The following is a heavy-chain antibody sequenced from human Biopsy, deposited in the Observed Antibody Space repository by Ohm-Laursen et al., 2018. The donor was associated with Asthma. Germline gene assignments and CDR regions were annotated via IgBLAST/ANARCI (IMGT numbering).Heavy chain of an antibody. D-gene: IGHD6-13*01. J-gene: IGHJ5*02. Sequence: GAPVKVSCKASGYTFIGCHIHWMRQAPGQGLEWMGRINPNSGGTNYAQKFQGRVIMTRDTSISTAYMEVSRLRSDDTAVYYCARGQKSAGDRWFDPWGQGTLVTVSS. CDR1: GYTFIGCH. V-gene: IGHV1-2*06. CDR2: INPNSGGT. CDR3: ARGQKSAGDRWFDP.